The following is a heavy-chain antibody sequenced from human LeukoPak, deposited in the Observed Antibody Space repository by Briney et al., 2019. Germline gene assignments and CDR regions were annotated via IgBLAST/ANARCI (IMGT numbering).Heavy chain of an antibody. CDR1: GFTFSRYW. Sequence: PGGSLRLSCAASGFTFSRYWMSWVRQAPGKGLEWVANIKQDGSEKYYVDSVKGRFTISRDNAKNSLYLQMNSLRADDTAVCYCARDSPERGYSYGPLDNYFDYWGQGTLVTVSS. D-gene: IGHD5-18*01. V-gene: IGHV3-7*01. J-gene: IGHJ4*02. CDR2: IKQDGSEK. CDR3: ARDSPERGYSYGPLDNYFDY.